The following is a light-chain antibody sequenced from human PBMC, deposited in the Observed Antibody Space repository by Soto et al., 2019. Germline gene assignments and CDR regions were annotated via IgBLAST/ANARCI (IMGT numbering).Light chain of an antibody. CDR3: LQFDISPLYT. CDR2: GAS. V-gene: IGKV3-20*01. CDR1: QSVSSSS. Sequence: EIVLTQSPGTLSLSPGERATLSCRASQSVSSSSLTWYQQKPGQAPRLLIYGASTRATGIPDRFSGSGSGTDFSLPISRLEPEDFAVYYCLQFDISPLYTFGQGTKVEIK. J-gene: IGKJ2*01.